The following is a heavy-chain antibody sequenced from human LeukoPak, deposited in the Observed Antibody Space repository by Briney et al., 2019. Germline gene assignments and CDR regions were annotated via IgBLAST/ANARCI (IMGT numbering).Heavy chain of an antibody. CDR1: GFTFSSYA. Sequence: GGSLRLSCAASGFTFSSYAMHWVRQAPGKGLEWVAVISYDGSNKYYADSVKGRFTISRDNSKNTLYLQMNSLRAEDTAVYYCARDRSSTSLRPNWFDPWGQGTLVTVSS. V-gene: IGHV3-30*04. J-gene: IGHJ5*02. D-gene: IGHD2-2*01. CDR2: ISYDGSNK. CDR3: ARDRSSTSLRPNWFDP.